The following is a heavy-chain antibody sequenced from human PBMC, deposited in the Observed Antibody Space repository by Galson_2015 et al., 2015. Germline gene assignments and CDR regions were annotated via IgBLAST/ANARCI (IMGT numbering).Heavy chain of an antibody. CDR2: INPNSGGT. CDR3: ARDADQWDLQTREYYFDS. Sequence: SVKVSCKASGYTFTDYYMHWVRQAPGQGLEWMGRINPNSGGTNYAQKFQGRVTMTRDKSISTAFMELSRLRSDDTAVYYCARDADQWDLQTREYYFDSWGQGTLVTVSS. CDR1: GYTFTDYY. D-gene: IGHD1-26*01. V-gene: IGHV1-2*06. J-gene: IGHJ4*02.